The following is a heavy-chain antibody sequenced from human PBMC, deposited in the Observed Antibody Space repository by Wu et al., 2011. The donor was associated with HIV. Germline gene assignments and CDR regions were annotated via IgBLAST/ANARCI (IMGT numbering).Heavy chain of an antibody. J-gene: IGHJ3*02. Sequence: QVQLVQSGAEVKKPGSSVKASCKASGGTFSSYAISWVRQAPRQGLEWMGGIIPIFTTVNYAQKFQGRVTITTDESTSTACMELSSLRSEDTAVYYXARVKGPASDCGGDCYAFDIWGQGTMVTVSS. CDR1: GGTFSSYA. V-gene: IGHV1-69*01. CDR3: ARVKGPASDCGGDCYAFDI. D-gene: IGHD2-21*02. CDR2: IIPIFTTV.